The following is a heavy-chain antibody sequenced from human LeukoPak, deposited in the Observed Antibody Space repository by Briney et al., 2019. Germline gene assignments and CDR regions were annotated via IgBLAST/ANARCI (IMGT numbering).Heavy chain of an antibody. D-gene: IGHD3-22*01. CDR1: GGSISSYY. Sequence: PSETLSLTCTVSGGSISSYYWSWIRQPPGKGLEWIGYIYYSGSTNYNPSLKSRVTISVDTSKNQFSLKLSSVTAADTAVYYCARRDSYSSGYYYFDYWGQGTLVTVSS. V-gene: IGHV4-59*01. CDR3: ARRDSYSSGYYYFDY. J-gene: IGHJ4*02. CDR2: IYYSGST.